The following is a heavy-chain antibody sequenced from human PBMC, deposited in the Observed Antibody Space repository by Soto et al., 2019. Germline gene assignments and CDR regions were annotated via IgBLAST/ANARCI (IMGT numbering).Heavy chain of an antibody. J-gene: IGHJ6*02. CDR1: GGSITSSY. D-gene: IGHD3-22*01. V-gene: IGHV4-59*01. CDR3: AKGQALLIVVANYYYYGMDV. Sequence: SETLSLTCTVSGGSITSSYWSWIRRPPGKGLEWIAYIYDTGISGYTPSTSYNPSLKSRVTMSVDTSKSQFSLKLTSVTAADTAVYYCAKGQALLIVVANYYYYGMDVWGQGTTVTVSS. CDR2: IYDTGISGYTPST.